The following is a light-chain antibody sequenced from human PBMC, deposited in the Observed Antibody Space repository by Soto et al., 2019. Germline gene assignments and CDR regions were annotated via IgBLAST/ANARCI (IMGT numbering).Light chain of an antibody. CDR1: QSVSSY. J-gene: IGKJ1*01. Sequence: EIVLTQSPATLSLSPGERATLSCRASQSVSSYLAWYQQKPGQAPRLLIYDASNRATGIPARFSGSGSGTDFTLTISSLEPEDFAVYYCQQRSNWPPWTVGQGTKVYSK. V-gene: IGKV3-11*01. CDR2: DAS. CDR3: QQRSNWPPWT.